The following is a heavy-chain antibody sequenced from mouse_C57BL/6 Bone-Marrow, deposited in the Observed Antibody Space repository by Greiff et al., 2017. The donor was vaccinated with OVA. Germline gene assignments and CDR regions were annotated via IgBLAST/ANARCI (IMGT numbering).Heavy chain of an antibody. D-gene: IGHD2-3*01. J-gene: IGHJ2*01. V-gene: IGHV1-69*01. CDR3: ARSLYDGYYFYFDY. CDR1: GYTFTSYW. Sequence: QVQLQQPGAELVMPGASVKLSCKASGYTFTSYWMHWVKQRPGQGLEWIGEIDPSDSYTNYNQKFKGKSTLTVDKSSSTAYMQLSSLTSEDSAVYYCARSLYDGYYFYFDYWGKGTTLTVSS. CDR2: IDPSDSYT.